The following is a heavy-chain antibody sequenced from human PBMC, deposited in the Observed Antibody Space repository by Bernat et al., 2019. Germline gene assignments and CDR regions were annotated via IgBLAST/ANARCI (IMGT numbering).Heavy chain of an antibody. CDR3: AKGPHYDFWTSYYYYYMDV. V-gene: IGHV3-23*01. CDR2: ISGSGGST. J-gene: IGHJ6*03. D-gene: IGHD3-3*01. CDR1: GFTFSSYA. Sequence: EVQLLESGGGLVQPGGSLRLSCAASGFTFSSYAMSWVRQAPGKGLEWVSAISGSGGSTYYADSVKGRFTISRDNSKNTLYLQMNSLRAEDTAVYYCAKGPHYDFWTSYYYYYMDVWGKGTTVTVSS.